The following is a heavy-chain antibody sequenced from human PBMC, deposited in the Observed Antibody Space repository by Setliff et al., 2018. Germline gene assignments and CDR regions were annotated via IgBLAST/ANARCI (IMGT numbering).Heavy chain of an antibody. V-gene: IGHV3-7*03. CDR2: IKQDGSEK. CDR3: ARDNNYYDRSGYYSGHDV. Sequence: GGSLRLSCAASGFTFSSYWMTWVRQAPGKGLEWVANIKQDGSEKYYADSVKGRSTISRDNAKKSLSLQMNSLRAEDTAVYYCARDNNYYDRSGYYSGHDVWGQGILVTVSS. J-gene: IGHJ4*03. CDR1: GFTFSSYW. D-gene: IGHD3-22*01.